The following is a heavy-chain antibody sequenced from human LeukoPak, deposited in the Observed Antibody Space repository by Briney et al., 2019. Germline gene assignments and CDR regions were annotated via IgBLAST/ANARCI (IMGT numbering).Heavy chain of an antibody. V-gene: IGHV3-11*01. CDR2: ISSSGSTI. CDR3: ARARYSANDYSDY. CDR1: GFTFSDYY. J-gene: IGHJ4*02. D-gene: IGHD1-26*01. Sequence: GGSLRLSCAASGFTFSDYYMSWIRQAPGKGLEWVSYISSSGSTIYYADSVKGRFTISRDNAKNSLYLQMSSLKTEDTALYYCARARYSANDYSDYWGQGTLVTVSS.